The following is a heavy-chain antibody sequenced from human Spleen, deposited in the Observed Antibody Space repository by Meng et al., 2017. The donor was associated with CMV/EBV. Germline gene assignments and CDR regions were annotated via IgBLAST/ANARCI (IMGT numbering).Heavy chain of an antibody. D-gene: IGHD3-10*01. CDR2: ISWSGGII. CDR3: AKDHKVRGAYYYGMDV. J-gene: IGHJ6*02. V-gene: IGHV3-9*03. Sequence: LSLTCAASGFTVSSNYMSWVRQAPGKGLEWVSGISWSGGIIGYADSVKGRFTISRDNGKNSLYLQMNSLRAEDMALYYCAKDHKVRGAYYYGMDVWGQGTTVTVSS. CDR1: GFTVSSNY.